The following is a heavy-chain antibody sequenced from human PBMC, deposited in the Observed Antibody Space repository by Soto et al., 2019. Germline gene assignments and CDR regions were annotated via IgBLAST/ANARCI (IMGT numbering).Heavy chain of an antibody. CDR2: INPKSGDT. V-gene: IGHV1-2*02. CDR3: ARVSHGTNWTHDS. D-gene: IGHD1-1*01. Sequence: QVQLLQSGAEVRKPGAALRVSCKASGYTFTAYHIHWVRQAPGQGLEWMAWINPKSGDTLYAQNFQGRVNLTRDTSLTTVDMEMRRLKSADTAVYFCARVSHGTNWTHDSWCQVTLCTVTS. CDR1: GYTFTAYH. J-gene: IGHJ5*01.